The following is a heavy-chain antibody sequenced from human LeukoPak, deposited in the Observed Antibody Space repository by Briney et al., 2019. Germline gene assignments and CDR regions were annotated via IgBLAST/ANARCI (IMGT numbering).Heavy chain of an antibody. CDR3: AREVRGYSYGYFDY. V-gene: IGHV4-30-4*01. CDR1: GGTISSDDYY. Sequence: SQTLSLTCTVSGGTISSDDYYWSRIRPPPGKGLEWIGCIYYSCSTYSNPSLTRRVTISVDQSKNQFSLKLSSVTAAGTGVYYCAREVRGYSYGYFDYWGQGTLVTVSS. D-gene: IGHD5-18*01. CDR2: IYYSCST. J-gene: IGHJ4*02.